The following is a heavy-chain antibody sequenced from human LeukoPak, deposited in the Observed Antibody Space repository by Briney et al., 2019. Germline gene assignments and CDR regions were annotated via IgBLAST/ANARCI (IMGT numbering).Heavy chain of an antibody. J-gene: IGHJ2*01. V-gene: IGHV4-59*11. CDR3: ARIYYYGAGSYSYWYFDL. D-gene: IGHD3-10*01. Sequence: PSEALSLTCTVSGDSISRHFWSWIRQPPGKGLEWIGYKHNDGSTNYNPSLKSRVSISLDTSKNQFSLKLNSVTAADTAVYYCARIYYYGAGSYSYWYFDLWGRGTLVTVSS. CDR1: GDSISRHF. CDR2: KHNDGST.